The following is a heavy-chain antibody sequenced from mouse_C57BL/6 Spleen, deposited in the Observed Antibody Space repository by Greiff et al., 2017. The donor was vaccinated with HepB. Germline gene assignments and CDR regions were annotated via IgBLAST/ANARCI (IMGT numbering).Heavy chain of an antibody. Sequence: VQLQQPGAELVRPGTSVKLSCKASGYTFTSYWMHWVKQRPGQGLEWIGVIDPSDSYTNYNQKFKGKATLTVDTSSSTAYMQLSSLTSEDSAVYYCARGVYYGNYRGFAYWGQGTLVTVSA. D-gene: IGHD2-1*01. V-gene: IGHV1-59*01. CDR3: ARGVYYGNYRGFAY. CDR1: GYTFTSYW. J-gene: IGHJ3*01. CDR2: IDPSDSYT.